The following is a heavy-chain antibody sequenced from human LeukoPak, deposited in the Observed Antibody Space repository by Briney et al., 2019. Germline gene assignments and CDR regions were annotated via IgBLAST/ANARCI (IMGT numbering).Heavy chain of an antibody. Sequence: GGSLRLTCAASGFTFSSYEMNWVRQAPGKGLEWVSYISSSGSTIYYADSVKGRFTISRDNAKNSLYLQMNSLRAEDTAVYYYARALSSSWYPYYYYYGMDVWGKGTTVTVSS. CDR1: GFTFSSYE. CDR3: ARALSSSWYPYYYYYGMDV. V-gene: IGHV3-48*03. CDR2: ISSSGSTI. D-gene: IGHD6-13*01. J-gene: IGHJ6*04.